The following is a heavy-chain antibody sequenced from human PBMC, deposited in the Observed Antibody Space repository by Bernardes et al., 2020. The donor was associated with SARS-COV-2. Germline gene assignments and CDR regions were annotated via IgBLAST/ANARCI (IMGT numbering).Heavy chain of an antibody. CDR3: ARAVDYGVDV. J-gene: IGHJ6*02. CDR2: VNAAKGDT. V-gene: IGHV1-3*01. Sequence: AGVQVPCQASGYTFTKYAIQWVRPAPGKRLEWMGWVNAAKGDTHYSQKFQGRFTITRETSARTVYMELSILQYEDTAVYYCARAVDYGVDVLGQGTTVTVSS. D-gene: IGHD2-15*01. CDR1: GYTFTKYA.